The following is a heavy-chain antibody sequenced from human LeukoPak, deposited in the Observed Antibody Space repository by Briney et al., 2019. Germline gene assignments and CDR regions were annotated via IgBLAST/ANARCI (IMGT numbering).Heavy chain of an antibody. CDR1: GFTFSSYW. CDR3: ARPASTNGVYFWAFDI. D-gene: IGHD2-8*01. J-gene: IGHJ3*02. Sequence: GGSLRLSCAASGFTFSSYWMSWVRQAPGKGLEWVANIKQDGSEKYYVDSVKGRFTISRDNAKNSLYLQMNSLRAEDTAVYYCARPASTNGVYFWAFDIWGQGTMVTVSS. V-gene: IGHV3-7*01. CDR2: IKQDGSEK.